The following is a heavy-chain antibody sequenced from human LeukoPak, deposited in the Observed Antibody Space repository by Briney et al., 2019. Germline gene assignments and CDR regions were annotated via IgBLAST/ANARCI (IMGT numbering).Heavy chain of an antibody. J-gene: IGHJ6*02. CDR3: ARASGSYYYYYYGMDG. D-gene: IGHD1-26*01. CDR2: SSSSSSDI. CDR1: GFTFSSDS. Sequence: PGGALTLSCAASGFTFSSDSMNWVRQAPGEGLEWVSSSSSSSSDIYYADSVNGRFTLSRDNAKTSLYLQMSSLRAEDTAVYYCARASGSYYYYYYGMDGWGQGTTVTDSS. V-gene: IGHV3-21*01.